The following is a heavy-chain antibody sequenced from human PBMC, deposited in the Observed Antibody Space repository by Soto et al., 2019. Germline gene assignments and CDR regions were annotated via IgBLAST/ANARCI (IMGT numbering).Heavy chain of an antibody. V-gene: IGHV4-30-4*01. CDR1: GGSISSGDYY. CDR2: IYYSGST. J-gene: IGHJ6*02. CDR3: ASYYCSSTRCPGVDV. Sequence: QVQLQESGPGLVKPSQTLSLICTVSGGSISSGDYYWSWIRQPPGKGLEWIGYIYYSGSTYYNASLTSRVSRLLDTSKNQFSLKLSSVTAADTAVYYCASYYCSSTRCPGVDVWGQGTTVTVSS. D-gene: IGHD2-2*01.